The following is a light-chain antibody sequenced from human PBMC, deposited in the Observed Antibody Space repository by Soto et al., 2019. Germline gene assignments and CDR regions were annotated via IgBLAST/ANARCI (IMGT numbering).Light chain of an antibody. CDR1: SSNIGADYD. J-gene: IGLJ2*01. CDR3: QSYDSSLSGSVV. CDR2: GNT. V-gene: IGLV1-40*01. Sequence: QSVLTQPPSVSGAPGQRVTISCTGRSSNIGADYDVHWYQHLPGTAPKLLIYGNTNRPSGVPDRFSGSKSGTSASLAITGLRAEDEADYYCQSYDSSLSGSVVFGGGTKLTVL.